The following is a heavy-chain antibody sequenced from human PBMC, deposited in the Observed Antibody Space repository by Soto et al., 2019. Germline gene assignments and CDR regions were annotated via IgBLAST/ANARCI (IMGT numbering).Heavy chain of an antibody. CDR1: GFTFSSYA. V-gene: IGHV3-23*01. J-gene: IGHJ4*02. D-gene: IGHD3-16*01. CDR3: EKVGASLMSVY. CDR2: MSGSGGST. Sequence: EVQLLESGGGLVQPGGSLRLSCAASGFTFSSYAMSWVRQAPGKGLEWVSAMSGSGGSTYYADSVKGRFTISRDNSKNTLYLQMNSLRAEDTAVDYCEKVGASLMSVYWGQGTLVTVSS.